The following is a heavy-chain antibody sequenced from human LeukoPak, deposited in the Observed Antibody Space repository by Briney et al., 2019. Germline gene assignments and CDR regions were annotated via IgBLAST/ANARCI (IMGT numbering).Heavy chain of an antibody. CDR1: GGSISSYY. D-gene: IGHD7-27*01. J-gene: IGHJ3*02. V-gene: IGHV4-59*01. CDR3: ARARTNWGNDAFDI. CDR2: IYYSGST. Sequence: MASETLSLTCTVSGGSISSYYWSWIRQPPGKGLEWIGYIYYSGSTNYNPSLKSRVTISVDTSKNQFSLKLSSVTAADTAVYYCARARTNWGNDAFDIWGQGTMVTVSS.